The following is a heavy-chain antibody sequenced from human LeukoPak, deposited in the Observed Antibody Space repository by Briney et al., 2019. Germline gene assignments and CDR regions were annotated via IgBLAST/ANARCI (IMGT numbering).Heavy chain of an antibody. D-gene: IGHD3-22*01. CDR3: ARGQYDSGGYHYGIRAFYFDY. V-gene: IGHV4-34*01. CDR2: INHSGRT. CDR1: GDSFSGDF. Sequence: SETLSLTCGVFGDSFSGDFWTWIRQAPGKGLEWIGEINHSGRTNYNPSLTSRVTISVDTSMNQFSLKMRSVTAADTAVYYCARGQYDSGGYHYGIRAFYFDYWGQGTLVTVSS. J-gene: IGHJ4*02.